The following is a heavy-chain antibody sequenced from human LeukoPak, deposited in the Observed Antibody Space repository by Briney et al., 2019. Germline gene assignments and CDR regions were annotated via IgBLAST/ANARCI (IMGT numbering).Heavy chain of an antibody. CDR1: GYTFTSYG. CDR3: ARERNYDSSGYLNDAFDI. J-gene: IGHJ3*02. Sequence: SVKVSCKPSGYTFTSYGISWVRQAPGQGLEWMGWISAYNGNTNYAQKLQGRVTMTRDTSISTAYMELSRLRSDDTAVYYCARERNYDSSGYLNDAFDIWGQGTMVTVSS. D-gene: IGHD3-22*01. CDR2: ISAYNGNT. V-gene: IGHV1-18*01.